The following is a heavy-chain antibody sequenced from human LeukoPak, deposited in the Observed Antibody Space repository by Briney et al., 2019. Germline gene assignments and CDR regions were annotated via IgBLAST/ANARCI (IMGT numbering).Heavy chain of an antibody. CDR1: GGTFSSYA. CDR3: ARNEGTTVTPNFDY. Sequence: ASVKVSCKASGGTFSSYAISWVRQAPGQGLEWMGRIIPILGIANYAQKFQGRVTITADKSTSTAYMELSSLRSEDTAVYYCARNEGTTVTPNFDYWGQGTLVTVSS. J-gene: IGHJ4*02. V-gene: IGHV1-69*04. CDR2: IIPILGIA. D-gene: IGHD4-11*01.